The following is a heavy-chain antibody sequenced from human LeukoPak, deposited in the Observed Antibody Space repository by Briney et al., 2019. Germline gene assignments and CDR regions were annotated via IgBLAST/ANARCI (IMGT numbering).Heavy chain of an antibody. CDR2: IYYSGST. J-gene: IGHJ4*02. Sequence: SETLSLTCTVSGGSISSYYWSWIRQPPGKGLEWIGYIYYSGSTNYNPSLKSRVIISVDTSKNQFSLKLSSVTAADTAVYYCARAKYYYDSSGYYYWGQGTLVTVSS. V-gene: IGHV4-59*01. CDR3: ARAKYYYDSSGYYY. D-gene: IGHD3-22*01. CDR1: GGSISSYY.